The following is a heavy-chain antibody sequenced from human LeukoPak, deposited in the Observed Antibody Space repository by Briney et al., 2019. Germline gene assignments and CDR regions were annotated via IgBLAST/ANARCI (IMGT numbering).Heavy chain of an antibody. D-gene: IGHD3-16*02. CDR3: AREAAFGGVIAQDY. Sequence: SETLSLTCTVSGGSISSYYWSWIRQPAGKGLEWIGRIYTSGSTNYNPSLKSRVTMSVDTSKNQFSLKLSSVTAADTAVYYCAREAAFGGVIAQDYWGQGTLVTVSS. V-gene: IGHV4-4*07. CDR2: IYTSGST. CDR1: GGSISSYY. J-gene: IGHJ4*02.